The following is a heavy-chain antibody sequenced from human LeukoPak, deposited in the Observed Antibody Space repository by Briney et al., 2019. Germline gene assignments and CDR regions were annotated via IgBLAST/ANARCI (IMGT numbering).Heavy chain of an antibody. D-gene: IGHD3-3*01. CDR1: GFTFSSYA. J-gene: IGHJ6*02. V-gene: IGHV3-30-3*01. CDR3: ARDQLRFFLGSGMDV. CDR2: ISYDGSNK. Sequence: AGGSLRLSCAASGFTFSSYAMHWVRQAPGKGLEWVAVISYDGSNKYYADSVKGRFTISRDNSKNTLYLQMNSLRAEDTAVYYCARDQLRFFLGSGMDVWGQGTTVTVSS.